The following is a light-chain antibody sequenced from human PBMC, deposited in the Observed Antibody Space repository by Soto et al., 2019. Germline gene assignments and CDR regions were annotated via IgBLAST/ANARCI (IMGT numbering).Light chain of an antibody. CDR3: GTWDSSLSAVV. Sequence: QSVLTQPPSVSAAPGQKVTISCSGSSSNIGNNYVSWYQQIPGTAPKLLIYDNNKRPSGILDRFSGSKSGTSATLGITGLQTGDEADYYCGTWDSSLSAVVFGGGTKVTVL. CDR1: SSNIGNNY. J-gene: IGLJ2*01. V-gene: IGLV1-51*01. CDR2: DNN.